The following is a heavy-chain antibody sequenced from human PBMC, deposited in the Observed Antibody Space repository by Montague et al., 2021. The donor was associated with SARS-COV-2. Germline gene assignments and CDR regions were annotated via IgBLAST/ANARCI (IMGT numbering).Heavy chain of an antibody. V-gene: IGHV3-23*01. Sequence: SLRLSCAASGFTFSSYAMSWVRQAPGKGLEWVSAISGSGSSAYYADSVKGRFTISRDNSKNTLYLQMNILRAEDTAVYYCAKGDVDTAMAFEYWGQGTLVTVSS. CDR2: ISGSGSSA. CDR3: AKGDVDTAMAFEY. CDR1: GFTFSSYA. D-gene: IGHD5-18*01. J-gene: IGHJ4*02.